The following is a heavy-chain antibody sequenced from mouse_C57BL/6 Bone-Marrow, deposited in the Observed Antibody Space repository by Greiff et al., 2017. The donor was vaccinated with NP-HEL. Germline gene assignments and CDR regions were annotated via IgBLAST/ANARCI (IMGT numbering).Heavy chain of an antibody. Sequence: QVQLKQSGAELARPGASVKLSCKASGYTFTSYGISWVKQRPGQGLEWIGEIYPRSGNTYYNEKFKGQATLTADKSSSTAYMELRSLTSEDSAVYFGAREIIYYDYDEGAWFAYWGQGTLVTVSA. J-gene: IGHJ3*01. CDR2: IYPRSGNT. D-gene: IGHD2-4*01. CDR3: AREIIYYDYDEGAWFAY. CDR1: GYTFTSYG. V-gene: IGHV1-81*01.